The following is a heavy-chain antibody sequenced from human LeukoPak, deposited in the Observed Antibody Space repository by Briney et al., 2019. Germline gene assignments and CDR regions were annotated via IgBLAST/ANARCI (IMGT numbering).Heavy chain of an antibody. D-gene: IGHD6-19*01. V-gene: IGHV1-2*02. J-gene: IGHJ6*03. CDR1: GYMFTRYY. CDR3: ARVVAVTGTPVYYMDV. CDR2: INPNSGGT. Sequence: ASVKVSCKASGYMFTRYYMHWVRQAPGQGLEWMGWINPNSGGTNYAQKFQGRVTMTRDTSISTAYMDLNRLRSDDTAVYYCARVVAVTGTPVYYMDVWGTGTTVTVSS.